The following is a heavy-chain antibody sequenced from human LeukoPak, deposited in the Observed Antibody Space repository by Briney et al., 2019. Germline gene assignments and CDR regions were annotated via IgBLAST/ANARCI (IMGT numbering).Heavy chain of an antibody. V-gene: IGHV5-51*01. Sequence: GESLKISCKASGYTFTGDWIGWVRQMPGKGLEWMGIIYPGDSDTKYNAPFQGQVTISADKSISTAYLQWSSLKASDTAMYYCARSSSWSHVLDYWGQGTLVTVSS. CDR2: IYPGDSDT. D-gene: IGHD6-13*01. J-gene: IGHJ4*02. CDR3: ARSSSWSHVLDY. CDR1: GYTFTGDW.